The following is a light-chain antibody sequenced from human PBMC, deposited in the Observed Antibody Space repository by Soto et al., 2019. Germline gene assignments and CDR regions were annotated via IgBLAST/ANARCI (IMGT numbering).Light chain of an antibody. CDR2: DVT. Sequence: QSALTQPASVSGSPGQSITISCTGTSSDVGRYNYVSWYQQHPGKGPKLMIYDVTNWPSGVSNRFSGSKSGNTVALTISGLQAEDEAEYYCSSYAGSSTLVFGGGTKVTVL. V-gene: IGLV2-14*03. J-gene: IGLJ2*01. CDR3: SSYAGSSTLV. CDR1: SSDVGRYNY.